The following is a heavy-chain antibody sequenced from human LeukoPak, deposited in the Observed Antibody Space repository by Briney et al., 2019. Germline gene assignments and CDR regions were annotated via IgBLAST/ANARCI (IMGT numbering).Heavy chain of an antibody. V-gene: IGHV3-23*01. CDR2: ISGSGDNT. CDR3: AKDRGY. CDR1: GITFINCG. Sequence: GGSLRLSCITSGITFINCGMSWVRQAPGKGLEWVSGISGSGDNTYYADSVKGRFTISRDNSKNTVYLQMNSLRAEDTAVYYCAKDRGYWGQGTLVTVSS. J-gene: IGHJ4*02.